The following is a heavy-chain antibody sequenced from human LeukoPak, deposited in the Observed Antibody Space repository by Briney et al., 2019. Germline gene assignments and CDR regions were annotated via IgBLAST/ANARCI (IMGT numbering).Heavy chain of an antibody. D-gene: IGHD3-22*01. CDR2: ITGSGGTT. V-gene: IGHV3-23*01. J-gene: IGHJ4*02. CDR1: GFTFSSHA. Sequence: GGSLRLSCAASGFTFSSHAMSWVRLAPGKGLEWVSTITGSGGTTYYADSVKGRFTISRDNSESTLYLQMNTLRAEDTALYYCAKMGYYYESSGYYCFDYWGQGSLVTVSS. CDR3: AKMGYYYESSGYYCFDY.